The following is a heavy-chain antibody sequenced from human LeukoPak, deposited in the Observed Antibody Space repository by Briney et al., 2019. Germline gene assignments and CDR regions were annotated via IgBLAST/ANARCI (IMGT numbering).Heavy chain of an antibody. V-gene: IGHV3-21*04. J-gene: IGHJ3*02. Sequence: PGGSLRLSCAASGFTFSSYSMNWVRQAPGKGLEWVSSISSSSSYIYYADSVKGRFTISRDNAKNSLYLQMNSLRAEDTAVYYCAKVFATVVIFNAFDIWGQGTMVTVSS. CDR3: AKVFATVVIFNAFDI. CDR2: ISSSSSYI. CDR1: GFTFSSYS. D-gene: IGHD4-23*01.